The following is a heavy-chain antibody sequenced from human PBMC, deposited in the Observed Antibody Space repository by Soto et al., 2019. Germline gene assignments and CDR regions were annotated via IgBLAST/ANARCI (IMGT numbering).Heavy chain of an antibody. D-gene: IGHD3-3*02. CDR2: ISGRGGST. CDR1: RFTFSGYS. V-gene: IGHV3-23*01. CDR3: AKSYGDTWKHYYFDY. Sequence: EVQLLESGGGLVQPGGSLRLSCAASRFTFSGYSMSWVRQAPGKGLVWVSGISGRGGSTYYADSVKGRFTISRDNSESTLFLQMNSLRAEDTALYYCAKSYGDTWKHYYFDYWGQGTLVTVSS. J-gene: IGHJ4*02.